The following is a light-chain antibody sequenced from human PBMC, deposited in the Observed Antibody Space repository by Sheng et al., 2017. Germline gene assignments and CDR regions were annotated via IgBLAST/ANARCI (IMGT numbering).Light chain of an antibody. CDR1: NIGRTG. J-gene: IGLJ1*01. CDR3: QVRVSISDHYV. Sequence: SYELTQPPSVSVAPGETARIPCGGNNIGRTGVHWYQQKAGQAPVLVIYYDTDRPSGIPERFSGSNSGDTATLTISGVEAGDEADYYCQVRVSISDHYVFGPGTKVTVL. CDR2: YDT. V-gene: IGLV3-21*04.